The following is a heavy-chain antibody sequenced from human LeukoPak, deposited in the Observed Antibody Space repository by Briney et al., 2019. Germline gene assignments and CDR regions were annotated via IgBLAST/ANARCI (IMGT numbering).Heavy chain of an antibody. CDR1: GGSISSYY. D-gene: IGHD3-10*01. J-gene: IGHJ5*02. CDR2: IYYSGST. Sequence: SETLSLTCTVSGGSISSYYWSWIRQPPGKGLEWMGYIYYSGSTNYNPSLKSRVATSVDTSKNQFSLKLSSVTAADTAVYYCAREYMVRGPGWFDPWGQGSLVTVSS. V-gene: IGHV4-59*01. CDR3: AREYMVRGPGWFDP.